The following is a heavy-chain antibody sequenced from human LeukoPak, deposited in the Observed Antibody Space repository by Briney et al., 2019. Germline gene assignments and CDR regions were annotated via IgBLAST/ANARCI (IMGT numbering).Heavy chain of an antibody. V-gene: IGHV3-7*01. Sequence: PGGSLRLSCVGSGFSFRSHWVNWVRQSPGKGLEWVANIKPDGSDKYHVDSARGRFTVSRDNAKNSAFLQMNSLRAEDTAIYYCATISAQTFDIWGQGTLVSVSS. CDR1: GFSFRSHW. CDR3: ATISAQTFDI. CDR2: IKPDGSDK. J-gene: IGHJ3*02. D-gene: IGHD5-24*01.